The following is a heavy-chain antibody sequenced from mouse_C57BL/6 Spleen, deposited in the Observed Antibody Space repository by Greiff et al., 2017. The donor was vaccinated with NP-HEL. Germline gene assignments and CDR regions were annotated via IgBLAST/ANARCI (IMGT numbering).Heavy chain of an antibody. V-gene: IGHV5-17*01. D-gene: IGHD2-4*01. Sequence: EVKLMESGGGLVKPGGSLKLSCAASEFTFSNYGMHWVRQAPEKGLEWVAYISSGSSTIYYADTVKGRFTISRDNAKNTLFLQMTSLRSEDTAMYYCARPVWIYYDYDGHFDVWGTGTTVTVSS. CDR3: ARPVWIYYDYDGHFDV. CDR1: EFTFSNYG. CDR2: ISSGSSTI. J-gene: IGHJ1*03.